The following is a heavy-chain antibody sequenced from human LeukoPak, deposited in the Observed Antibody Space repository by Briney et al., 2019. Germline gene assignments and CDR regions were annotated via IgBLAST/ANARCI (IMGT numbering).Heavy chain of an antibody. D-gene: IGHD2-2*01. CDR1: GYTFTSYA. J-gene: IGHJ4*02. CDR2: INTNTGNP. CDR3: ARSGYCSSTSFYHPEFDY. V-gene: IGHV7-4-1*02. Sequence: GASVKVSCKASGYTFTSYAMNWVGQAPGQGLEWMGWINTNTGNPTYAQGFTGRFVFSLDTSVSTAYLQISSLKAEDTAVYYCARSGYCSSTSFYHPEFDYWGQGTLVTVSS.